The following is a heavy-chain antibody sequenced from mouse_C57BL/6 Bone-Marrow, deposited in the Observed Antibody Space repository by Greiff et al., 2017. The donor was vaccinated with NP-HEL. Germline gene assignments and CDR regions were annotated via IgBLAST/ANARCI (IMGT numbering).Heavy chain of an antibody. CDR2: IYPRAGSN. CDR1: GYTFTSYD. J-gene: IGHJ2*01. CDR3: ANGDY. Sequence: VKLQESGPELVKPGASVKLSCKASGYTFTSYDINWVKQRPGQGLEWIGWIYPRAGSNKYNEKFKGKATLTVDTPSSTAYMELHSLTSEDSAVYFCANGDYWGQGTTLTVSS. V-gene: IGHV1-85*01.